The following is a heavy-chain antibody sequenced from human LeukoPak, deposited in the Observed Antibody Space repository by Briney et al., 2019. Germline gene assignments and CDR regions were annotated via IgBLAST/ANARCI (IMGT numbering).Heavy chain of an antibody. V-gene: IGHV3-23*01. D-gene: IGHD2-2*01. CDR3: AKDLRRYCSSTSCSSPDF. CDR2: ITGSGDTT. Sequence: GASLRLSCAASGFIFRNYAMSWVRQAPGKGLEWVSAITGSGDTTYYADSVKGRFTISRDNSKNTLYLQMNSLRAEDTAVYYCAKDLRRYCSSTSCSSPDFWGQGTLVTVSS. J-gene: IGHJ4*02. CDR1: GFIFRNYA.